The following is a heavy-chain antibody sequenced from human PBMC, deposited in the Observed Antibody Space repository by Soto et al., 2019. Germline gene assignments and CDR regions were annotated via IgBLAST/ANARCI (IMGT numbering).Heavy chain of an antibody. CDR2: IYYSGST. CDR3: ARDWAAAPPGAFDI. CDR1: GGSISSGGYY. V-gene: IGHV4-31*03. D-gene: IGHD6-13*01. Sequence: PSETLSLTCTVSGGSISSGGYYWSWIRQHPGKGLEWIGYIYYSGSTYYNPSLKSRVTISVDTSKNQFSLKLSSVTAADTAVYYCARDWAAAPPGAFDIWGQGTMVTVSS. J-gene: IGHJ3*02.